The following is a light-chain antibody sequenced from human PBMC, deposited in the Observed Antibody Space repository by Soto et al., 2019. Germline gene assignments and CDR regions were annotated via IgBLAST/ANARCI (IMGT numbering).Light chain of an antibody. CDR3: QQIYSAPLT. CDR1: QSITTY. Sequence: DIQMTQSPSSLFASVGDKVTITCRASQSITTYLNWYRQKPAKAPKLLIYAASSLQSGVPSRFSGSGSETEFTLSISSLQPEDFATYFCQQIYSAPLTFGGGTKVEIK. J-gene: IGKJ4*01. V-gene: IGKV1-39*01. CDR2: AAS.